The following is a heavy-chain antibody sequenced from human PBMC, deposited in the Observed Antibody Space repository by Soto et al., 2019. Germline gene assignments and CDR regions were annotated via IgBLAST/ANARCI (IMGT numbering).Heavy chain of an antibody. J-gene: IGHJ4*02. CDR3: ARLGHPGH. CDR2: VIPILGTA. Sequence: QVQQVQSGAEVKKPGSSVKVSCTASGGSLRNSVISWVRQAPAQRLEWMGGVIPILGTANYAQKFQGRVTMTADEATSTAYMDLSSLSPDDTAVYYCARLGHPGHWGPGTLVIVSS. CDR1: GGSLRNSV. V-gene: IGHV1-69*01.